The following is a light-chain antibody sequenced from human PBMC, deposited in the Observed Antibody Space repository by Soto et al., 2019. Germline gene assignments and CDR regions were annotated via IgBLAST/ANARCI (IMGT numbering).Light chain of an antibody. CDR1: QSISSW. CDR3: QQYNSYSYT. V-gene: IGKV1-5*01. J-gene: IGKJ3*01. Sequence: DIQMTQSPSTLSASVGDRVTITCRASQSISSWLAWYQQKPGKAPNLLIYDASSLESGVPSRFSGSGYGTEFTLTISSLQPDDFATYYCQQYNSYSYTFGPGTKVDIK. CDR2: DAS.